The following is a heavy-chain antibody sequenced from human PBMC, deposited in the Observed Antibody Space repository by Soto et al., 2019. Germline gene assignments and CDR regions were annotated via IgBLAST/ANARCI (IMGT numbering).Heavy chain of an antibody. CDR1: GFPITRSY. D-gene: IGHD3-3*01. J-gene: IGHJ4*02. Sequence: PGRLLTLYCAACGFPITRSYLNQVRQAPGKGLEWVSVIYSGGTTYYADSVKGRFTISRDISKNTLYFEMNSLRAEDTAVYYCAKDLSTVFGGVPYFDHWGQVTLFTVPS. CDR3: AKDLSTVFGGVPYFDH. V-gene: IGHV3-53*01. CDR2: IYSGGTT.